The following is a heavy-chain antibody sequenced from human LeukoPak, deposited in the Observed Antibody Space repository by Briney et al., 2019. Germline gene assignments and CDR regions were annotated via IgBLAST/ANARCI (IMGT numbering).Heavy chain of an antibody. V-gene: IGHV4-34*01. CDR3: ARFNWRTRDDFDY. CDR1: GGSFSGYY. D-gene: IGHD1-20*01. Sequence: SEALALICAVYGGSFSGYYWSLIRQPPGKGLDFIGEINESVSTNYNPSVKSRVTISVDTSKNQFALKLRSVIAADTAVYYCARFNWRTRDDFDYWGQGTLVTVSS. J-gene: IGHJ4*02. CDR2: INESVST.